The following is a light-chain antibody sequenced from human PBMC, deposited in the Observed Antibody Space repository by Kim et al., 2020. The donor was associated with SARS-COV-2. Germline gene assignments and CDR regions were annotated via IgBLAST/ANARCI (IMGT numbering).Light chain of an antibody. J-gene: IGLJ1*01. CDR3: NSRDSSGNHLYV. CDR2: GKN. CDR1: SLRSYY. V-gene: IGLV3-19*01. Sequence: SSELTQDPAVSVALGQTVRITCQGDSLRSYYASWYQQKPGQAPVLVIYGKNNRPSGIPDRFSGSSSGNTASLTITGAQAEDEGDYYCNSRDSSGNHLYVF.